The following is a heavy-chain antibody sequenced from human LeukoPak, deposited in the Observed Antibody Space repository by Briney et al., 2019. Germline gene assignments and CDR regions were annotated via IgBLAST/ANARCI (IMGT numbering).Heavy chain of an antibody. CDR3: ARRPYKYYDILTGSYRSEFDY. CDR2: INPNSGGT. D-gene: IGHD3-9*01. V-gene: IGHV1-2*02. Sequence: ASVKVSCKASGYTFTGYYMHWVRQAPGQGLEWMGWINPNSGGTNYAQKFQGRVTMTRNTSISTAYMELSSLRSEDTAVYFCARRPYKYYDILTGSYRSEFDYWGQGTLVTVSS. CDR1: GYTFTGYY. J-gene: IGHJ4*02.